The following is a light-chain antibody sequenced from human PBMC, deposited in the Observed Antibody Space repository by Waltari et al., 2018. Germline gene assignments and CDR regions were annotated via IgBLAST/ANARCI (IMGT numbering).Light chain of an antibody. CDR2: GAS. CDR1: QSLSSN. J-gene: IGKJ4*01. V-gene: IGKV3-15*01. CDR3: QQSYSTPLT. Sequence: IVMTQSPATLSVSPGEGATLSCKASQSLSSNLAWYQQKPGQLPRLLIYGASTRATGIPARFSGSGSGTEFTLTISSLQPEDFATYYCQQSYSTPLTFGGGTKVEIK.